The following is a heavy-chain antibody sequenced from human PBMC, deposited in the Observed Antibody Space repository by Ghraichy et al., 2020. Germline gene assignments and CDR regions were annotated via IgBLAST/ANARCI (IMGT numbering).Heavy chain of an antibody. CDR1: GFTVSSNY. CDR2: IYSGGST. D-gene: IGHD3-10*01. CDR3: AREIVEYYYGSGGPLLGWFDP. V-gene: IGHV3-66*01. Sequence: GGSLRLSCAASGFTVSSNYMSWVRQAPGKGLEWVSVIYSGGSTYYADSVKGRFTISRDNSKNTLYLQMNSLRAEDTAVYYCAREIVEYYYGSGGPLLGWFDPWGQGTLVTVSS. J-gene: IGHJ5*02.